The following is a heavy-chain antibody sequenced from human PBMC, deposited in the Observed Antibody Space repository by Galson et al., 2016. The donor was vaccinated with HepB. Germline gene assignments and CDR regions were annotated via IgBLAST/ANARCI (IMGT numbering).Heavy chain of an antibody. D-gene: IGHD2/OR15-2a*01. J-gene: IGHJ4*02. CDR3: ARDGAWTATTFLNSFDY. Sequence: LSLTCTVSGGSISRGGYYWSWVRQHPGKGLEWIGYIHYSGSAYYNPSLKSRVTISVDTSKNQFSLHLSSVTAADTAVYYCARDGAWTATTFLNSFDYWGQGTLVTVSS. CDR2: IHYSGSA. V-gene: IGHV4-31*03. CDR1: GGSISRGGYY.